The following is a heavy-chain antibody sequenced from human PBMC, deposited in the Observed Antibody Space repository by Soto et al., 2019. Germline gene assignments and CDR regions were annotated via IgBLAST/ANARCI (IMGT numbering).Heavy chain of an antibody. J-gene: IGHJ4*02. CDR2: VSGSDGST. Sequence: GGSLRLSCAASGFTLSKFAMSWVRQAPGKGLEWVSAVSGSDGSTDYADSVKGRFTISRDNSKNTLYLQMNSLRAEDTAVYYCAKEGCDSSGYYALEDYWGQGTLVTVSS. V-gene: IGHV3-23*01. CDR1: GFTLSKFA. CDR3: AKEGCDSSGYYALEDY. D-gene: IGHD3-22*01.